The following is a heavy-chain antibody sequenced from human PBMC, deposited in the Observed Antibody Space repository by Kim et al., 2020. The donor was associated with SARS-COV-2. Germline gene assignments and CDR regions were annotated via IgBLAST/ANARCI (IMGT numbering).Heavy chain of an antibody. V-gene: IGHV4-39*01. Sequence: SETLSLTCSVSGGSISGTSYYWGWVRQPPGKGLEWIGNIFHSGSTYYNPSLRSRVTISVDTSKNQFSLKLSSVTAADTAVYYCAKSNPWGAPQNWGQGALVTVPS. CDR1: GGSISGTSYY. D-gene: IGHD1-26*01. CDR2: IFHSGST. J-gene: IGHJ4*02. CDR3: AKSNPWGAPQN.